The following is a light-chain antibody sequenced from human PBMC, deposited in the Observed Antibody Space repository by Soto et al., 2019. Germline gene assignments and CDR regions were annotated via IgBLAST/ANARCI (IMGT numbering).Light chain of an antibody. J-gene: IGKJ5*01. CDR1: QGISTY. CDR3: QQLLSYPIT. CDR2: AAS. Sequence: IHLTQSPSFLSASVGDRVTITCRASQGISTYLAWYQQKPGKAPKLLIYAASTLQSGVPLSFSGSGSGTSFTLTISSLQPEDFATYYCQQLLSYPITFGQGTRMEIK. V-gene: IGKV1-9*01.